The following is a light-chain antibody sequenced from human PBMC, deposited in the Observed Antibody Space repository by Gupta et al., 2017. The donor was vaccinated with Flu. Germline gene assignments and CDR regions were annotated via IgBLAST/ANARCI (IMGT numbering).Light chain of an antibody. CDR1: SSDVGDYNY. V-gene: IGLV2-14*01. CDR2: EVS. J-gene: IGLJ2*01. Sequence: QSALTQPAPLSGSPVQPISISSAGTSSDVGDYNYVSCYHHHPSKPPTLMIYEVSSRPSGVYSRSSGTKTATNAAPPTFGVQDKDDADYYCSQSKSSNTVVFGGGTKLTVL. CDR3: SQSKSSNTVV.